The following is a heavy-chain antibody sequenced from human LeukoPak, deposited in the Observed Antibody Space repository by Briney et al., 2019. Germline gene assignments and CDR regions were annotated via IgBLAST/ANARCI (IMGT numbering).Heavy chain of an antibody. Sequence: PGGSLRLSCAASGFTFSSHAMNWVRQAPGKGLEWVSVISGSGGSTYYADSVKGRFTISRDNSKNTVYVQMISLRVEDTAVYYCATSSTTYGSGNYDSRAFEDWGQGTLVTVSS. D-gene: IGHD3-10*01. J-gene: IGHJ4*02. CDR2: ISGSGGST. CDR1: GFTFSSHA. V-gene: IGHV3-23*01. CDR3: ATSSTTYGSGNYDSRAFED.